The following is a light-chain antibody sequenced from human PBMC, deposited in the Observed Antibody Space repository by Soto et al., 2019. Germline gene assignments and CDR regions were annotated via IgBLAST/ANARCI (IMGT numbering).Light chain of an antibody. CDR3: QQYYGSPYT. CDR1: QSVTSN. CDR2: AAS. J-gene: IGKJ2*01. Sequence: DIQMTQSPSSLSASIGDRVTITCRASQSVTSNLNWYQQKFGETPKLLMYAASNLQGGVPSRFSGSGSGTDFTLTISSLQPEDFATYYCQQYYGSPYTFGQGTKLEF. V-gene: IGKV1-39*01.